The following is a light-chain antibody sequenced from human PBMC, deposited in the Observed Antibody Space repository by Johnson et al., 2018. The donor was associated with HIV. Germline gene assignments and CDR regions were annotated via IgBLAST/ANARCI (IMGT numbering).Light chain of an antibody. J-gene: IGLJ1*01. CDR1: SSNIGNNY. CDR3: GTWDSSLSAYV. Sequence: QSVLTQPPSVSAAPGQKVTISCSGSSSNIGNNYVSWYQQVPGTAPKLLIYDNHKRPSGIPDRFSGSTSGTSATLGITGLQTGDEADYYCGTWDSSLSAYVFGTGTKVTV. V-gene: IGLV1-51*01. CDR2: DNH.